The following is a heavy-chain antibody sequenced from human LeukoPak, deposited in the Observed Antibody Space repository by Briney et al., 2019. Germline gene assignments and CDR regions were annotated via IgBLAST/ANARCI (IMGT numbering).Heavy chain of an antibody. J-gene: IGHJ6*03. D-gene: IGHD3-22*01. CDR3: ARDMVDDSSGYRLYYYMDV. Sequence: QPGGSLRLSCAASGFTFSSYGMHWVRQAPGKGLEWVAVISYDGSNKYYADSVKGRFTISRDNSKNTLYLQMNSLRAEDTAVYYCARDMVDDSSGYRLYYYMDVWGKGTTVTVSS. CDR2: ISYDGSNK. CDR1: GFTFSSYG. V-gene: IGHV3-30*19.